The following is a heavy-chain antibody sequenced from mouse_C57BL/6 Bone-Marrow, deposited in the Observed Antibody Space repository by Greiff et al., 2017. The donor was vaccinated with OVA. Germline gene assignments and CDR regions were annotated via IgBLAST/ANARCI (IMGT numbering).Heavy chain of an antibody. V-gene: IGHV1-58*01. D-gene: IGHD1-3*01. Sequence: VQLQQPGAELVRPGSSVKMSCKTSGYTFTSYGINWVKQRPGQGLEWIGYIYTGNGYTEYNEKFKGKATLTLDTSSSTAYMQLSSLTSEDSAIYFCARSGPRYYSGNSYAMDYWGQGTSVTVSS. J-gene: IGHJ4*01. CDR3: ARSGPRYYSGNSYAMDY. CDR2: IYTGNGYT. CDR1: GYTFTSYG.